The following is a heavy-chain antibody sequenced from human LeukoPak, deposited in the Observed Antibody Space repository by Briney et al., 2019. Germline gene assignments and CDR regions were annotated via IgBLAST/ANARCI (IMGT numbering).Heavy chain of an antibody. J-gene: IGHJ1*01. CDR2: ISYDGSNK. D-gene: IGHD3-22*01. CDR1: GFTFISYG. V-gene: IGHV3-30*18. Sequence: GGSLRVSCAASGFTFISYGMHWVRQARGKGLEWVAVISYDGSNKYYGDSVKGRFTISRDNSKNTLYLQMNSLRAEDTAVYYCAKSSAVVTDDEYFQHWGQGTLVTVSS. CDR3: AKSSAVVTDDEYFQH.